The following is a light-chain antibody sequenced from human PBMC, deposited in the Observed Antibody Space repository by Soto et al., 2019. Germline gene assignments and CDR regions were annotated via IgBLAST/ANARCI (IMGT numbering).Light chain of an antibody. V-gene: IGLV1-40*01. CDR1: NSNIGSTYD. CDR2: ANN. CDR3: QPYDRSLTVVV. J-gene: IGLJ2*01. Sequence: QLVLTQPPSVSGAPGQRVTISCTGSNSNIGSTYDVQWYQQLPRTAPRLVIYANNNRPSGVPDRFSGSRSGSSASLAIAGLQPEDEADYYCQPYDRSLTVVVFGGGTQLTVL.